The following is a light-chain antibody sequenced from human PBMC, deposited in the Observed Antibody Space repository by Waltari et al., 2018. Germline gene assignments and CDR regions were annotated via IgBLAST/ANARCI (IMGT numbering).Light chain of an antibody. J-gene: IGLJ2*01. CDR2: GNS. CDR3: QSYDSSLSGSV. CDR1: SSNIGASYD. Sequence: QYVLTQPHSVTGAPGQRVTIPCTGSSSNIGASYDITWYEQLPGTAPKLLIYGNSNRPSGVPDRFSGAKSGTSASLAITGLQAEDEADYYCQSYDSSLSGSVFGGGTKLTVL. V-gene: IGLV1-40*01.